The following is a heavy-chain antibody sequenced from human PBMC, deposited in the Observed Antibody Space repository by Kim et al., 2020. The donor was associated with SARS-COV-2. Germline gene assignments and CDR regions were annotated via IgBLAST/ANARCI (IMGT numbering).Heavy chain of an antibody. Sequence: VKGRFTISRDNAKNSLYLQMTSLRAEDTAVYYCATSSHAAAGFYYYGMDVCGQGTTVTVSS. D-gene: IGHD6-13*01. V-gene: IGHV3-11*06. CDR3: ATSSHAAAGFYYYGMDV. J-gene: IGHJ6*02.